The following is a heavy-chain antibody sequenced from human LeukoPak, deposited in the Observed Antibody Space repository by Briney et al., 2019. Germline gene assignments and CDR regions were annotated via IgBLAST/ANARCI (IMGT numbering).Heavy chain of an antibody. CDR3: VKDRGRRGDYFAFDI. CDR2: ISGSGGTT. J-gene: IGHJ3*02. CDR1: GFTFSSYA. Sequence: GGSLRLSCAASGFTFSSYAMTWVRQAPGKGLEWVSAISGSGGTTYYADSVKGRFTISRDNSKNTLYLQMSSLRAEDTAVYYCVKDRGRRGDYFAFDIWGQGTMVIVSS. D-gene: IGHD4-17*01. V-gene: IGHV3-23*01.